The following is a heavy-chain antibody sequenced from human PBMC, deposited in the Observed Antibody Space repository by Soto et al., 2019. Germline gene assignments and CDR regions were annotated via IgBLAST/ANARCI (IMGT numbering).Heavy chain of an antibody. J-gene: IGHJ3*02. CDR3: STDRGYCSSTICSDAFDI. CDR2: IKSKTDGGTT. CDR1: GFTFSNAW. Sequence: GGSLRLSCAASGFTFSNAWMSWVRQAPGKGLEWVGRIKSKTDGGTTDYAAPVKGRFTISRDDSKNTLYLQMNSLKTEYTAVYYCSTDRGYCSSTICSDAFDIWGQGTMVTVSS. D-gene: IGHD2-2*01. V-gene: IGHV3-15*01.